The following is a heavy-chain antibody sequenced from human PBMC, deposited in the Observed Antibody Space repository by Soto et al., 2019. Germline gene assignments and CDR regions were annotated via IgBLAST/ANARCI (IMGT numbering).Heavy chain of an antibody. CDR1: GGSISKYY. J-gene: IGHJ4*02. D-gene: IGHD3-3*01. Sequence: TLSLTCTVSGGSISKYYWSWIRQPPGKGLELIGNIYYSGSTNYNPSLKSRVTISVDTSKNQFSLKLSSVTAADTAVYYCARVGAYDFLSGYPIGYYFAYWGQGTLVTV. CDR2: IYYSGST. V-gene: IGHV4-59*01. CDR3: ARVGAYDFLSGYPIGYYFAY.